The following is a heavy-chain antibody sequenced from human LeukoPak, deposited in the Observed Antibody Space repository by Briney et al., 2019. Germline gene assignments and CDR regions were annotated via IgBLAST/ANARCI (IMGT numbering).Heavy chain of an antibody. D-gene: IGHD3-22*01. CDR1: GYTFTGYG. CDR2: ISAYNGNT. CDR3: AREPHPPSYYYDSSGPDY. V-gene: IGHV1-18*01. Sequence: ASVKVSCKASGYTFTGYGISWVRQAPGQGLEWMGWISAYNGNTNYAQKLQGRVTMTTDTSTSTAYMELRSLRSDDTAVYYCAREPHPPSYYYDSSGPDYWGQGTLVTVSS. J-gene: IGHJ4*02.